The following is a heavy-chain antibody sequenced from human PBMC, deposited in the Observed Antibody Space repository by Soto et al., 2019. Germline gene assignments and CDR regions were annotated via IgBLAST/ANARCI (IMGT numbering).Heavy chain of an antibody. CDR2: IYHSGST. CDR1: GGSISSSNW. CDR3: ARDGAAVLQVILLVPAPMTSYYYYGRAV. V-gene: IGHV4-4*02. J-gene: IGHJ6*04. D-gene: IGHD2-2*01. Sequence: PSETLSLTCGVSGGSISSSNWWSWVRQPPGKGLEWIGEIYHSGSTNYNPSLKSRVTISVDKSKNQFSLKLSSVTAADTAVESWARDGAAVLQVILLVPAPMTSYYYYGRAVWAKGTTVPVSS.